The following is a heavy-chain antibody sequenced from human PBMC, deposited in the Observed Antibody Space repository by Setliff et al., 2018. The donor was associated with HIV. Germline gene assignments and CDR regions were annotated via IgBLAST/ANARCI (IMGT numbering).Heavy chain of an antibody. D-gene: IGHD2-15*01. CDR3: ARFTVVVFGAGEPSWFDP. CDR1: GDSIISGDYY. J-gene: IGHJ5*02. V-gene: IGHV4-30-4*08. CDR2: IHYKGNI. Sequence: KPSETLSLTCTVSGDSIISGDYYWSWIRQSPGKGLEWIGHIHYKGNIDYNASLKSRLAISSDTSKNQFSLNLSSVIAADTAIYFCARFTVVVFGAGEPSWFDPWGQGILVTAPQ.